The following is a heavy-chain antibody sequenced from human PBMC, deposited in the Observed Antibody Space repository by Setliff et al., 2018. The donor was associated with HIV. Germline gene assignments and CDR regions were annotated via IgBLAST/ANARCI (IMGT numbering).Heavy chain of an antibody. V-gene: IGHV3-7*01. CDR2: IKQDGSEK. D-gene: IGHD6-13*01. CDR1: GSTFSSYW. CDR3: ARGLLTSSWTLGDYYYGLDV. J-gene: IGHJ6*02. Sequence: GGSLRLSCAASGSTFSSYWMSWVRQAPGKGLEWVANIKQDGSEKYYVDSAKGRFTISRDNAKKSLYLHMNSLRAEDTAVYYCARGLLTSSWTLGDYYYGLDVWGQGTTVTVSS.